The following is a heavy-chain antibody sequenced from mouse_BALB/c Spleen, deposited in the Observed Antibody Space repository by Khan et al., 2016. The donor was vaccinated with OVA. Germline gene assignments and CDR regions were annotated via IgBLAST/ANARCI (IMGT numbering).Heavy chain of an antibody. V-gene: IGHV9-3-1*01. CDR1: GYIFTNYG. J-gene: IGHJ3*01. D-gene: IGHD1-1*01. Sequence: QIQLVQSGPELKKPGETVKISCKASGYIFTNYGMNWVKQAPGQGLKWMGWINTYTGEPTYADDFRGRFAFSLETSARTASLQINNLKNEDTATYFCARGAFTYGRRKNGWFAYWGQGTLVTVSA. CDR3: ARGAFTYGRRKNGWFAY. CDR2: INTYTGEP.